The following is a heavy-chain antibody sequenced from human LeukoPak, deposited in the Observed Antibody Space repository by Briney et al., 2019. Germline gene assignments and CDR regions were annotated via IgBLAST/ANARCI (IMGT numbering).Heavy chain of an antibody. CDR3: ARGKLGIFHYYYMDV. D-gene: IGHD7-27*01. J-gene: IGHJ6*03. Sequence: GGSLRLSCAASGFTFSSYWMHWVRQAPGKGLVWVSRINTDGSSTSYADSVKGRFTISRDNAKNTLYLQMNSLRAVDTAVYYCARGKLGIFHYYYMDVWGKGTTVTVSS. CDR2: INTDGSST. CDR1: GFTFSSYW. V-gene: IGHV3-74*01.